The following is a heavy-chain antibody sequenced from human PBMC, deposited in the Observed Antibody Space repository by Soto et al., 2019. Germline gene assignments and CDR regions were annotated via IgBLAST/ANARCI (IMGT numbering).Heavy chain of an antibody. Sequence: QVQLVESGGGVVQPGKSVRLSCAASGFRFGAYAMHWVRQAPGKGLEWVAVISEDGSRKYYRDSVKGRFTISRDNSKKPLLLQMDRLRLEETAVYTCAKVREDLVLLVALDSWGQGTRVTVSS. CDR2: ISEDGSRK. D-gene: IGHD5-12*01. CDR1: GFRFGAYA. J-gene: IGHJ4*02. V-gene: IGHV3-30*18. CDR3: AKVREDLVLLVALDS.